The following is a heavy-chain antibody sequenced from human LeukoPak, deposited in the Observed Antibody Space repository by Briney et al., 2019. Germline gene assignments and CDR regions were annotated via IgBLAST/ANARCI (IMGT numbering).Heavy chain of an antibody. CDR2: IYYSGST. Sequence: NPSQTLSLTCTVSGGSISSGDYYWSWIRQPPGKGLEWIGYIYYSGSTYYNPSLKSRVTISVDTSKNQFSLKLSSVTAADTAVYYCARDHCTNGVCVWFDPWGQGTLVTVSS. V-gene: IGHV4-30-4*08. CDR1: GGSISSGDYY. D-gene: IGHD2-8*01. J-gene: IGHJ5*02. CDR3: ARDHCTNGVCVWFDP.